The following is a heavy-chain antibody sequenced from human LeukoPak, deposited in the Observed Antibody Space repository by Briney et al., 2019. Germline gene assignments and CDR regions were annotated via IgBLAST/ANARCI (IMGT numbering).Heavy chain of an antibody. CDR1: GFTFSSYG. V-gene: IGHV3-23*01. Sequence: GSLRLSRAPPGFTFSSYGLKSGRPAPGKGLEWVSGISGSGGTTYYADSVKGRFTISRDNSKNSLSLQVSSLRAEDTAVYYCAKTNGYYSDWGQGTLVTVSS. D-gene: IGHD3-22*01. CDR3: AKTNGYYSD. J-gene: IGHJ4*02. CDR2: ISGSGGTT.